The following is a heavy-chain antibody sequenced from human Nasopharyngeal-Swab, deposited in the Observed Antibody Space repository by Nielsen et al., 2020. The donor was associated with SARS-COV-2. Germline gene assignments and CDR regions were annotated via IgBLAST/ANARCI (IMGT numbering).Heavy chain of an antibody. CDR1: GYIFTSYD. V-gene: IGHV1-18*01. J-gene: IGHJ4*02. D-gene: IGHD3-3*01. CDR2: IGAYNGNT. CDR3: ARHGVAEDY. Sequence: ASVKVSCKASGYIFTSYDISWVRRARGQGLVWMGWIGAYNGNTNYAQKFQDRVTMTTDTSTSTVYMELRSLRSDDTAVYYCARHGVAEDYWGQGTLVTVSS.